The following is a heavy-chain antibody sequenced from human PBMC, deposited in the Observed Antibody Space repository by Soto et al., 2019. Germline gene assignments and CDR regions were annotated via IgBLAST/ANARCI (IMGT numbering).Heavy chain of an antibody. D-gene: IGHD2-2*01. CDR2: IYHTGST. Sequence: QVLLQESGPGRVKASGTLSLTCAVSSGAVSTGDWWSWVRQPPGKGLEWIEEIYHTGSTNYNPSLKSRLSIAADRSKHQFPLKFCSVTAADTAIYYCVSRPITMPFDYWGQGTLVTVSS. J-gene: IGHJ4*02. V-gene: IGHV4-4*02. CDR1: SGAVSTGDW. CDR3: VSRPITMPFDY.